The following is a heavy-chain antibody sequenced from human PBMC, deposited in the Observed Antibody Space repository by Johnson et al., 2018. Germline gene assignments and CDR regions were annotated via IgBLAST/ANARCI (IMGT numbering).Heavy chain of an antibody. CDR2: IHYSGST. CDR3: ARDSTLYGSGSYYNVFDY. D-gene: IGHD3-10*01. V-gene: IGHV4-59*01. CDR1: GGSISSYY. J-gene: IGHJ4*02. Sequence: QVQLQESGPGLVKPSETLSLTCTVSGGSISSYYWSWIRQPPGKGLEWIGYIHYSGSTNYNPSLKTPVTISVDMSKNQFSLKRSSVTAADTAVYYCARDSTLYGSGSYYNVFDYWGQGTLVTVSS.